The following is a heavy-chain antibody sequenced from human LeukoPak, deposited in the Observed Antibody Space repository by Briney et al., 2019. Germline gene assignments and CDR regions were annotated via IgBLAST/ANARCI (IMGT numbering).Heavy chain of an antibody. J-gene: IGHJ4*02. D-gene: IGHD3-22*01. CDR3: ATRGYYDSSGYLN. Sequence: SETLSLTCPISGGSISSDYWSWIRQPPGKGLEWIGYLSLGEVAFYNPSLESRLTTSADTSKNQFSLKLSSVTAADTAVYYCATRGYYDSSGYLNWGQGTLVTVSS. CDR1: GGSISSDY. CDR2: LSLGEVA. V-gene: IGHV4-59*12.